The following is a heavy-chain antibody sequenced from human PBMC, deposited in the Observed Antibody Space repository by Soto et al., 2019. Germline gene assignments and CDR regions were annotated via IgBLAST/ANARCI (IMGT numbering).Heavy chain of an antibody. J-gene: IGHJ4*02. V-gene: IGHV3-23*01. D-gene: IGHD1-1*01. CDR3: AKRWQVVESN. CDR2: ISESGDST. Sequence: EVQLLESGGGLLQPGGSLRLSCAASGFTFSNYAMSWVRQAPGKGLEWVSSISESGDSTYYAGSVRGRFTISRDNSKNTLYLQRNSLRAEDTAVYYCAKRWQVVESNWGQGTLVTVSS. CDR1: GFTFSNYA.